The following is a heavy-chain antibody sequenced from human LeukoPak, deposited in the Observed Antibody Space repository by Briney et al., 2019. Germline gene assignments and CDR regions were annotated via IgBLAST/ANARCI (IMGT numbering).Heavy chain of an antibody. Sequence: GGSLRLSCAASGFTFSSYEMNWVRQAPGKGLEWVSYISSSGSTIYYADSVKGRFTISRDNAKNSLYLQMNSLRAEDTAVYYCARVGRHCSGGSCFHWFDPWGQGTLVTVSS. V-gene: IGHV3-48*03. CDR3: ARVGRHCSGGSCFHWFDP. D-gene: IGHD2-15*01. CDR1: GFTFSSYE. CDR2: ISSSGSTI. J-gene: IGHJ5*02.